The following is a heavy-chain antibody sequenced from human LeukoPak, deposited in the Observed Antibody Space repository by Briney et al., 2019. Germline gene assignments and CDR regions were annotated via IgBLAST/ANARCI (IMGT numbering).Heavy chain of an antibody. CDR1: GGSISSYY. CDR3: ARDASRDGYNFDY. V-gene: IGHV4-59*01. CDR2: IYYSGST. Sequence: PSETLSLTCTVSGGSISSYYWSWLRQPPGKGLQWLGYIYYSGSTNYNPSLKSRVTISVDTSKNQFSPKLSSVTAADTAVYYCARDASRDGYNFDYWGQGTLVTVSS. J-gene: IGHJ4*02. D-gene: IGHD5-24*01.